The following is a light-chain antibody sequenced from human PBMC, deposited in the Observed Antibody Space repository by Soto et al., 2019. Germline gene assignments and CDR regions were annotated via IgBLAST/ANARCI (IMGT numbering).Light chain of an antibody. Sequence: EIVLTQSPATLSLSPGERATLSCRASESVTSNLAWYQQKPGLAPRLVIYESSNRATGIPARFSGSGSGTDFTLTISSLEPEDFAVYYCQQRSNWPLTFGGGTKVEIK. J-gene: IGKJ4*01. CDR2: ESS. CDR1: ESVTSN. V-gene: IGKV3-11*01. CDR3: QQRSNWPLT.